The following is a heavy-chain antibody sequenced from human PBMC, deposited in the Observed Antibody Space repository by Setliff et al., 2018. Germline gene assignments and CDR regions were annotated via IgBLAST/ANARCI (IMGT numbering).Heavy chain of an antibody. J-gene: IGHJ4*01. CDR2: IYNSGYT. Sequence: ETLSLTCTVSGGSISDNNYYWGWIRQSPGKGLEWIGGIYNSGYTHYKPSLKSRATISVDTSKSQFSLNLSNVTAADTAVYYCASGLEFDYWGPGSLVTVSS. D-gene: IGHD1-1*01. CDR3: ASGLEFDY. CDR1: GGSISDNNYY. V-gene: IGHV4-39*01.